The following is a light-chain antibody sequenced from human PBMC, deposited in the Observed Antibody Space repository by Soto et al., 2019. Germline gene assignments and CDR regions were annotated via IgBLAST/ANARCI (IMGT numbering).Light chain of an antibody. J-gene: IGLJ1*01. Sequence: QSALTQPASVSGSPGHSITISCTGTSSDVGGYNYVSWYQQHPGKAPKLMIYEVSNRPSGVSNRFSGSKSGNTASLTISGLQAEDEADYYCSSYTSSSNYVFGTGTKLTVL. CDR1: SSDVGGYNY. CDR2: EVS. V-gene: IGLV2-14*01. CDR3: SSYTSSSNYV.